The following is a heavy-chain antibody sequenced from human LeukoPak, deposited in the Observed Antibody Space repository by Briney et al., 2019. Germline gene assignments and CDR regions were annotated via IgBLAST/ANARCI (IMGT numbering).Heavy chain of an antibody. CDR3: AKDPRAYYYDSSGYYDYFDY. Sequence: PGGSLRLSCAASGFTFSSYGMHWVRQALGKGLEWVAFIRYDGSNKYYADSVKGRFTISRDNSKNTLYLQMNSLRAEDTAVYYCAKDPRAYYYDSSGYYDYFDYWGQGTLVTVSS. CDR1: GFTFSSYG. J-gene: IGHJ4*02. D-gene: IGHD3-22*01. V-gene: IGHV3-30*02. CDR2: IRYDGSNK.